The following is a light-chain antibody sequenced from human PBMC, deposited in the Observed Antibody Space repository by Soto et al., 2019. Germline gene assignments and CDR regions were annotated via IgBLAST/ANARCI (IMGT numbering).Light chain of an antibody. V-gene: IGKV3-20*01. Sequence: DIVLTQSPGTLSLSQGERATLSCRASQTVRNNYLAWYQQKPGQAPRLLIYGASSRATGIPDRLSGSGSGTDFTLTISRLEPEDFAVYYCQQYGSSRTFGQGTKV. CDR2: GAS. CDR3: QQYGSSRT. CDR1: QTVRNNY. J-gene: IGKJ1*01.